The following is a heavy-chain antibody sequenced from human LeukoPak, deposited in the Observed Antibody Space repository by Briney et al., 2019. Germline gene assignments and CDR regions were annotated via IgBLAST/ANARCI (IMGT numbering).Heavy chain of an antibody. J-gene: IGHJ4*02. Sequence: SETLSLTCAVYGGSFSGYHWSWIRQPPGKGLEWIGEINHSGSTNYNPSLKSRVTISVDTSKNQFSLKLSSVTAADTAVYYCACHYYDSSGYYPYYFDYWGQGTLVTVSS. CDR2: INHSGST. CDR3: ACHYYDSSGYYPYYFDY. V-gene: IGHV4-34*01. CDR1: GGSFSGYH. D-gene: IGHD3-22*01.